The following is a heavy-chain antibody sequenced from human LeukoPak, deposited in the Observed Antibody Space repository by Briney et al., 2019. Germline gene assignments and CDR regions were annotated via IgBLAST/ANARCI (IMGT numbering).Heavy chain of an antibody. J-gene: IGHJ5*02. CDR1: GDSVNSGSYY. V-gene: IGHV4-61*01. Sequence: SETLSLTCTVSGDSVNSGSYYWSWIRQPPGGGLEWMAYIYYSGSTNYNPSLKSRGTISVDTSKNQFSLKLISVTAADTAVYYCAGVGWLQNNWFDPWGQGILVTVSS. CDR3: AGVGWLQNNWFDP. D-gene: IGHD5-24*01. CDR2: IYYSGST.